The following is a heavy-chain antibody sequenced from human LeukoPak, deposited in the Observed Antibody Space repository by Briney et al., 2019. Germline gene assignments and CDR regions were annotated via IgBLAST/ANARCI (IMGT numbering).Heavy chain of an antibody. V-gene: IGHV3-23*01. Sequence: PGGSLRLSCAASGFTFSSYAMSWVRQAPGKGLEWVSAISGSGGSTYYADSVKGRFTISRDNSKNTLYLQMNSLRAEDTAVYYCAPLPIYSSSWYSGAFDIWGQGTMVTVSS. J-gene: IGHJ3*02. CDR2: ISGSGGST. D-gene: IGHD6-13*01. CDR3: APLPIYSSSWYSGAFDI. CDR1: GFTFSSYA.